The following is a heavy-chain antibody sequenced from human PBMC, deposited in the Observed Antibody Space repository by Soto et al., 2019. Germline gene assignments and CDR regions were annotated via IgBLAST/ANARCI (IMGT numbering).Heavy chain of an antibody. J-gene: IGHJ6*03. Sequence: PGGSLRLSCAASGFTFSSYWMHWVRQAPGKGLVWVSRINSDGSSTSYADSVKGRFTISRDNAKNTLYLQMNSLRAEDTAVYYCARARTQPHYYGSGMPYYYYYMDVWGKGTTVTVSS. CDR2: INSDGSST. D-gene: IGHD3-10*01. CDR1: GFTFSSYW. CDR3: ARARTQPHYYGSGMPYYYYYMDV. V-gene: IGHV3-74*01.